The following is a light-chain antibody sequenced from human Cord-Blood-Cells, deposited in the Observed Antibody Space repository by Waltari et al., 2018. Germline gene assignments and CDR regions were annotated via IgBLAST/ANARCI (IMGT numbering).Light chain of an antibody. CDR1: SSDVGGYHY. CDR3: SSYTSSSTLDV. J-gene: IGLJ1*01. Sequence: QSALTQPASVSGSPGQSITISCPGTSSDVGGYHYVSWYQQHPGKAPKLMIYEVSNRPSGVSNRFSGSKSGNTASLTISGLQAEDEADYYCSSYTSSSTLDVFGTGTKVTVL. V-gene: IGLV2-14*01. CDR2: EVS.